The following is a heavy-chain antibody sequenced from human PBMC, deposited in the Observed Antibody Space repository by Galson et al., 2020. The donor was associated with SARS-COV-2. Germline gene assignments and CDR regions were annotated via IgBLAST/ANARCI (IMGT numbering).Heavy chain of an antibody. CDR3: ARGLDY. CDR2: IYYSRST. Sequence: SETLSLTCPVPAASISSYYRSWIRQPPGKGQEWIGYIYYSRSTNYNPSLKSRVTISVDTSKNQFSLKLSSVTAADTAVYYCARGLDYWGQGTLVTVSS. J-gene: IGHJ4*02. CDR1: AASISSYY. V-gene: IGHV4-59*01.